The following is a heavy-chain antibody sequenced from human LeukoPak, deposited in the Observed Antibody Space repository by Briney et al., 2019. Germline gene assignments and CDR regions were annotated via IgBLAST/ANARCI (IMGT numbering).Heavy chain of an antibody. CDR1: GGSISSGDYY. CDR2: IYYSGST. D-gene: IGHD2-15*01. V-gene: IGHV4-30-4*01. Sequence: PSETLSLTCTVSGGSISSGDYYWSWIRQPPGKGLEWIGYIYYSGSTYYNPSLKSRVTISVDTSKNQFSLKLSSVTAADTAVYYCARGDRGYYYGMDVWGQGTTVTVSS. J-gene: IGHJ6*02. CDR3: ARGDRGYYYGMDV.